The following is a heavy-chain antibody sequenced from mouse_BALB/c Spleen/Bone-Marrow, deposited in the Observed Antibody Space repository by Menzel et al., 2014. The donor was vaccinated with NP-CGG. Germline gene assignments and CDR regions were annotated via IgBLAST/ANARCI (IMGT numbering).Heavy chain of an antibody. V-gene: IGHV1S81*02. J-gene: IGHJ3*01. D-gene: IGHD2-14*01. Sequence: QVQLLQSGAELVKPGASVKLSCKASGYTFTSYYLYWVKLRPGQGLEGIGVVHPYYAATNFNEKFKSKATQTVDKSSSTAYMQLRSQTSEDSAVYYCTRARYRDFAYWGQGTLVTVSA. CDR2: VHPYYAAT. CDR3: TRARYRDFAY. CDR1: GYTFTSYY.